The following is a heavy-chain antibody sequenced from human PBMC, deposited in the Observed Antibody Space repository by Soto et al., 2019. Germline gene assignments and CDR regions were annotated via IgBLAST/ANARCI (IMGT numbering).Heavy chain of an antibody. V-gene: IGHV3-23*01. J-gene: IGHJ4*02. Sequence: EVQLLESGGGLVQHGGSLRLSCAASGFTFSSYAMSWVRQAPGKGLEWVSAISGNGGSTYYADSVKGRFTISRDNSKNTLYLQMNSLRAEDTAVYYCAKEGGRYCSGGSCQTGGFDYWCQGTLVTVSS. CDR3: AKEGGRYCSGGSCQTGGFDY. CDR2: ISGNGGST. CDR1: GFTFSSYA. D-gene: IGHD2-15*01.